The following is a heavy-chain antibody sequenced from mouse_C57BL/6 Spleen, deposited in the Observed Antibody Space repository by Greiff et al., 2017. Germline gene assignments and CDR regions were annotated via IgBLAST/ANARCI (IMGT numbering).Heavy chain of an antibody. V-gene: IGHV1-74*01. CDR2: IHPSVSDT. CDR1: GYTFTSYW. CDR3: AQMGYDYDGDYAMDY. Sequence: QVQLQQPGAELVKPGASVKVSCKASGYTFTSYWMHWVKQRPGQGLEWIGRIHPSVSDTNYNQKFKGKATLTVDKSSSTAYMQLSSLTSEDSAVYYCAQMGYDYDGDYAMDYWGQGTSVTVSS. D-gene: IGHD2-4*01. J-gene: IGHJ4*01.